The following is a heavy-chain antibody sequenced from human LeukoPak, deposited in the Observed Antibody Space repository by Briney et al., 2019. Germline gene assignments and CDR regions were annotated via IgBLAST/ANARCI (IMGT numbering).Heavy chain of an antibody. V-gene: IGHV3-48*02. D-gene: IGHD2-15*01. Sequence: GGSLRLSCAASGFTFSSYNMNWVRQAPGKGLEWISFISSSSSIYYADSVTGRFTISRDNAKNSLYLQMNSLRDEDTAVFYCARQRQGSFDYWGQGTLVTVSS. J-gene: IGHJ4*02. CDR1: GFTFSSYN. CDR2: ISSSSSI. CDR3: ARQRQGSFDY.